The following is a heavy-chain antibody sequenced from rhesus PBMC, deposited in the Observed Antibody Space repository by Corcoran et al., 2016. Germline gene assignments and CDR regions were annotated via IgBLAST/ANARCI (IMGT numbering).Heavy chain of an antibody. CDR1: GFTFSSYW. CDR2: MSNDGSST. D-gene: IGHD5-24*01. CDR3: AKEGWGSVGAFDF. J-gene: IGHJ3*01. Sequence: EVQLVESGGGLVQPGGSLRLSCAASGFTFSSYWIYWVRQAPGKWLEWVSRMSNDGSSTSYADSVKSRFTISRENAKNSLYLQMNSLRAEDTAVYYCAKEGWGSVGAFDFWGQGLRVTVSS. V-gene: IGHV3-119*01.